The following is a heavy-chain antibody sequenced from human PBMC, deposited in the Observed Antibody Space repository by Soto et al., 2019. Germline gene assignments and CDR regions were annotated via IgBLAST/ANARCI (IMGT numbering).Heavy chain of an antibody. D-gene: IGHD3-22*01. V-gene: IGHV4-39*01. J-gene: IGHJ4*02. CDR2: IYYSGST. CDR1: GGSISSSSYY. CDR3: AAGQYYYDSSGYPFDY. Sequence: SETLSLTCTVSGGSISSSSYYWGWIRQPPGKGLEWIGSIYYSGSTYYNPSLESRVTISVDTSKNQFSLKLSSVTAADTAVYYCAAGQYYYDSSGYPFDYWGQGTLVTVSS.